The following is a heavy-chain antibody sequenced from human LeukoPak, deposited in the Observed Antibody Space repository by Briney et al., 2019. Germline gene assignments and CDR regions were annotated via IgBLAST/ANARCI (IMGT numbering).Heavy chain of an antibody. J-gene: IGHJ4*02. CDR1: GGSFSGYY. CDR2: INHSGST. CDR3: ARGFGEYSSSSNDY. D-gene: IGHD6-6*01. Sequence: SETLSLTCAVYGGSFSGYYWSWIRQPPGKGLEWLGEINHSGSTNYNPSLKSRVTISVDTSKNQFSLKLSSVTAADTAVYYCARGFGEYSSSSNDYWGQGTLVTVSS. V-gene: IGHV4-34*01.